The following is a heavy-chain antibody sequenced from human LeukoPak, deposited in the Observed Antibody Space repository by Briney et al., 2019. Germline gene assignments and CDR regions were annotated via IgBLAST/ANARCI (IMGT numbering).Heavy chain of an antibody. Sequence: GASVKVSCKASGGTFSSYAISWVRQAPGQGLEWMGGIIPIFGTANYAQKFQGRVTITADGSTSTAYMELSSLRSEDTAVYYCARVPTYYYDSSGYYFDYWGQGTLVTVSS. CDR1: GGTFSSYA. CDR3: ARVPTYYYDSSGYYFDY. D-gene: IGHD3-22*01. V-gene: IGHV1-69*13. J-gene: IGHJ4*02. CDR2: IIPIFGTA.